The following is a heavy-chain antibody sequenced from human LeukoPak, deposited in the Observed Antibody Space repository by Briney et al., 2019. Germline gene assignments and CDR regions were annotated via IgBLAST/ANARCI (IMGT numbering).Heavy chain of an antibody. Sequence: PSETLSLTCTVSGGSISSSSYYWGWIRQPPGKGLEWIGSIYYSGSTYYNPSLKSRVTISVDTSKNQFSLKLSSVTAADTAVYYCASTRQPYYYDSSGYAFDIWGQGTMVTVSS. CDR3: ASTRQPYYYDSSGYAFDI. D-gene: IGHD3-22*01. CDR1: GGSISSSSYY. CDR2: IYYSGST. J-gene: IGHJ3*02. V-gene: IGHV4-39*07.